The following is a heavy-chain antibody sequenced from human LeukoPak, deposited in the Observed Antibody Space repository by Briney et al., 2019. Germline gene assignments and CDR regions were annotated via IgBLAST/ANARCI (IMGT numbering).Heavy chain of an antibody. Sequence: GGSLRLSCAASGFTFSSYAMSWVRQAPGKGLEWVSAISGSGVSTYYADSVKGRFTISRDNSKNTLYLQMNSLRAEDTAVYYCATKGYNWNSGDYYYYMDVWGKGTTVTVSS. CDR2: ISGSGVST. CDR1: GFTFSSYA. D-gene: IGHD1-7*01. V-gene: IGHV3-23*01. CDR3: ATKGYNWNSGDYYYYMDV. J-gene: IGHJ6*03.